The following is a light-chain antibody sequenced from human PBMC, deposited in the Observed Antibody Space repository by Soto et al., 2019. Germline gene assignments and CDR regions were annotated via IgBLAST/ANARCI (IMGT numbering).Light chain of an antibody. V-gene: IGKV1-39*01. J-gene: IGKJ5*01. CDR1: QSISSY. CDR3: QQSYSTPIT. CDR2: AAS. Sequence: DIQMTQSPSSLSASVGDRVTITCRASQSISSYLNWYQQKPGNAPKLLIYAASNLQSGVPSRFSGSGSGTDFTLTISSLQPEEFAPYYCQQSYSTPITFGQGTRLEIK.